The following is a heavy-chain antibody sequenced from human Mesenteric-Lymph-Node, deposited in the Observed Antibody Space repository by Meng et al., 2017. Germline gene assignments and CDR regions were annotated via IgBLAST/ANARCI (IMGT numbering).Heavy chain of an antibody. Sequence: ASVKVSCKASGYTFTGYYMHWVRQAPGQGLEWMGWINPNSGGTNYAQKVQGRVTMTRDTSISTAYMEMNRLRSDDTAVYYCAREEVTMIRGVTIYYYYGMDVWGQGTTVTVSS. CDR3: AREEVTMIRGVTIYYYYGMDV. CDR2: INPNSGGT. V-gene: IGHV1-2*02. D-gene: IGHD3-10*01. J-gene: IGHJ6*02. CDR1: GYTFTGYY.